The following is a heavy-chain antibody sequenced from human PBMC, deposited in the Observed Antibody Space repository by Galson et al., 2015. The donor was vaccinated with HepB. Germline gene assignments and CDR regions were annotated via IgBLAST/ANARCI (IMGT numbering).Heavy chain of an antibody. Sequence: GYYWSWIRQPPGKGLEWIGEINHSGSTNYNPSLKSRVTISVDTSKNQFSLKLSSVTAADTAVYYCAREALGAAADYYFDYWGQGTLVTVSS. J-gene: IGHJ4*02. CDR3: AREALGAAADYYFDY. CDR1: GYY. V-gene: IGHV4-34*01. CDR2: INHSGST. D-gene: IGHD6-13*01.